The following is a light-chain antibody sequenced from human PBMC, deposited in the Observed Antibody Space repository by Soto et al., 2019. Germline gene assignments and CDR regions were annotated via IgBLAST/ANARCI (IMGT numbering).Light chain of an antibody. Sequence: AIQMTQSPSSLSASVGDTVTISCRASRGVRSDVAWYQQRPGSVPKVLIYGAFNLYTGVPSRFSGSGYGSDFSLTISSLQPEDSATYYCVQDFSYPLTFGGGTKVDIK. J-gene: IGKJ4*01. V-gene: IGKV1-6*01. CDR3: VQDFSYPLT. CDR1: RGVRSD. CDR2: GAF.